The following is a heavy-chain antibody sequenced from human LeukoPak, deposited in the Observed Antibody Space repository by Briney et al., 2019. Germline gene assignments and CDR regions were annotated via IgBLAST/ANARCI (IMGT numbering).Heavy chain of an antibody. CDR1: GGSISSSGYY. J-gene: IGHJ5*02. D-gene: IGHD2-15*01. CDR2: IYYSGST. CDR3: ARVVVPGWFDP. V-gene: IGHV4-39*01. Sequence: PSETLSLTCTVSGGSISSSGYYWAWIRQPPGKGLEWIGSIYYSGSTYYNPSLKSRVTISVDTSKNQFSLKLSSVTAADTAVYYCARVVVPGWFDPWGQGNLVTVSS.